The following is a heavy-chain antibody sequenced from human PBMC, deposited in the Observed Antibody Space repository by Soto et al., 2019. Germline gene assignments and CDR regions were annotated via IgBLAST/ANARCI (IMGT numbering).Heavy chain of an antibody. V-gene: IGHV4-39*01. J-gene: IGHJ6*02. D-gene: IGHD2-8*01. CDR3: ERHSGCTNGVCYSRLYYYYGMDV. CDR1: GGSISSSSYY. Sequence: SETLSLTCTVSGGSISSSSYYWGWIRQPPGKGLEWIGSIYYSGSTYYNPSLKSRVTISVDTSKNQFSLKLSSVTAADTAVYYCERHSGCTNGVCYSRLYYYYGMDVWGQGTTVTVSS. CDR2: IYYSGST.